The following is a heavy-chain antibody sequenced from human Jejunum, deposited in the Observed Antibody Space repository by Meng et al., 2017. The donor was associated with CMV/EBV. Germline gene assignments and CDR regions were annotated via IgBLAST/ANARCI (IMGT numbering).Heavy chain of an antibody. CDR1: SYF. CDR2: VYYDGGST. Sequence: SYFWTWIRPPPGKGLEWLGYVYYDGGSTNYNPSLKSRVTISVDSPENQFSLKLTSVTAADTAVYYCARVPAELGSSSSSYYFDSWGQGTRVTVSS. J-gene: IGHJ4*02. CDR3: ARVPAELGSSSSSYYFDS. V-gene: IGHV4-59*01. D-gene: IGHD6-13*01.